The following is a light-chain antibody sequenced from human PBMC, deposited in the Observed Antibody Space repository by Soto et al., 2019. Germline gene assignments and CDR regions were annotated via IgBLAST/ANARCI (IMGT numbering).Light chain of an antibody. Sequence: QSALTQPPSASGSPGQSVTISCTETSSDVGGYNYVSWYQQHPGKAPKLMIYKVSKRPSGVPDRFSGSKSGNTASLTVSGLQAEDEADYYCSSYAGSNNLVFGGGTKLTVL. CDR2: KVS. CDR1: SSDVGGYNY. V-gene: IGLV2-8*01. CDR3: SSYAGSNNLV. J-gene: IGLJ2*01.